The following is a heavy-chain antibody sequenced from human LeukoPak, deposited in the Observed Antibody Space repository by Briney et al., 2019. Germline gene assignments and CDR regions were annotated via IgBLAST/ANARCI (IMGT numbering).Heavy chain of an antibody. D-gene: IGHD3-10*01. Sequence: ASGKLSCKAAGSTFTGYYMPWVRQAPGQGLEWRGWINPNSGGTNYAQKFQGWVTMTRDTSISTDYTELSRLRSDDTDVNDWARSPRSGSYIGCFDHWGQGTLVTVSS. CDR3: ARSPRSGSYIGCFDH. V-gene: IGHV1-2*04. J-gene: IGHJ5*02. CDR2: INPNSGGT. CDR1: GSTFTGYY.